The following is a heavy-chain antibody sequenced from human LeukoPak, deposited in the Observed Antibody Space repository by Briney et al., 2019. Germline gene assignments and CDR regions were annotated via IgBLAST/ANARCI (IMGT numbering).Heavy chain of an antibody. D-gene: IGHD4-17*01. CDR2: IRSKANSYAT. CDR1: GVTFSGSA. J-gene: IGHJ4*02. V-gene: IGHV3-73*01. Sequence: GGSLRLSCAASGVTFSGSAMHWVRQAFGKGLEWVGRIRSKANSYATAYAASGKGRFTISRDDSKNTAYLQMNSLKTEDTAVYYCTTTVTMPGFDYWGQGTLVTVSS. CDR3: TTTVTMPGFDY.